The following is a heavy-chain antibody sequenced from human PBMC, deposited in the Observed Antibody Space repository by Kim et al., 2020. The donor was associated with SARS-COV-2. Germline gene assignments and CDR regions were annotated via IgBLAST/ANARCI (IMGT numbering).Heavy chain of an antibody. D-gene: IGHD3-9*01. CDR3: ARHRTFDWLSNAFDI. V-gene: IGHV4-59*08. CDR1: GGSISSYY. Sequence: SETLSLTCTVSGGSISSYYWSWIRQPPGKGLEWIGYIYYSGSTNYNPSLKSRVTISVDTSKNQFSLKLSSVTAADTAVYYCARHRTFDWLSNAFDIWGQGTMVTVSS. CDR2: IYYSGST. J-gene: IGHJ3*02.